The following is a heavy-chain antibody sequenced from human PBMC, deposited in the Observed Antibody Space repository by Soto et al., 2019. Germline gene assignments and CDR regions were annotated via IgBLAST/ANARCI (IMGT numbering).Heavy chain of an antibody. CDR2: ICSGGTT. Sequence: GGSLRLSCAVSGFTVIRDYMNWVRQAPGKGLEWVSVICSGGTTYHADSVKGRFTISRDNSGNTLFLQMNSLRAEDTAMYYCARSTEWNAFDLWGRGTMVTVSS. D-gene: IGHD3-3*01. V-gene: IGHV3-53*01. J-gene: IGHJ3*01. CDR1: GFTVIRDY. CDR3: ARSTEWNAFDL.